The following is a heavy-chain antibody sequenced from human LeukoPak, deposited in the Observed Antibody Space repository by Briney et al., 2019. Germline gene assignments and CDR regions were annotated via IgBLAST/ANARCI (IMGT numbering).Heavy chain of an antibody. D-gene: IGHD2-15*01. V-gene: IGHV3-7*03. Sequence: GGSLRLSCAASGFTFSSYWMNWARRAPGKGLEWVASINHNGNVNYYVDSVKGRFTISRDNAKNSLYLQMSNLRAEDTAVYFCARGGGFDVWSQGATVTVSS. CDR1: GFTFSSYW. J-gene: IGHJ6*02. CDR2: INHNGNVN. CDR3: ARGGGFDV.